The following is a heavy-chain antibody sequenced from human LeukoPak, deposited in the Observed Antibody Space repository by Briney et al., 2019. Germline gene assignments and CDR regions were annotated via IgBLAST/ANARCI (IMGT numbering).Heavy chain of an antibody. CDR3: ARDYSGSYYGYFDL. V-gene: IGHV4-59*01. D-gene: IGHD1-26*01. CDR1: GVSISSYY. Sequence: SETLSLTCTVSGVSISSYYWSWIRQPPGKGLEWIGYIYYSGSTNYNPSLKSRVTISVDTSKNQFSLKLSSVTAADTAVYYCARDYSGSYYGYFDLWGRGTLVTVSS. J-gene: IGHJ2*01. CDR2: IYYSGST.